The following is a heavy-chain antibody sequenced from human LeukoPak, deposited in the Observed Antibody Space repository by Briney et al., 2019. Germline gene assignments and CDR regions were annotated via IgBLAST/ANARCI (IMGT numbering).Heavy chain of an antibody. V-gene: IGHV4-30-4*01. CDR2: IYYSGST. Sequence: SETLSLTCTVSGGSISSGDYYWSWIRQPPGTGLEWIGYIYYSGSTYYNPSLKSRVTTSVDTSKNQFSLKLSSVTAADTAVYYCARDPVGTQRGCWGQGTLVTVSS. D-gene: IGHD6-19*01. CDR3: ARDPVGTQRGC. CDR1: GGSISSGDYY. J-gene: IGHJ4*02.